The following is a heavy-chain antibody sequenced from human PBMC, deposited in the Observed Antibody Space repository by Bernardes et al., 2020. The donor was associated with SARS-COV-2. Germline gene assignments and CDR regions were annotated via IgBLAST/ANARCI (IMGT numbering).Heavy chain of an antibody. CDR2: ISYDGSKK. D-gene: IGHD3-10*01. V-gene: IGHV3-30*18. CDR1: GFNLNNFG. J-gene: IGHJ3*02. Sequence: GGSLRLSCAVSGFNLNNFGMHWVRQAPGRGLEWVAVISYDGSKKYYADFVKGRFSISRDNSKSTIYLQMNSLTSEDTAIYYCAKPSSILWIGEGRGGFHIWGQGRMVSVFS. CDR3: AKPSSILWIGEGRGGFHI.